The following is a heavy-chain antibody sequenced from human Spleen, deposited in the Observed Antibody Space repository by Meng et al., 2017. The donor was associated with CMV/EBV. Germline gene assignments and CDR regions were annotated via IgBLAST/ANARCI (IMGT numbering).Heavy chain of an antibody. CDR2: ITSRSSFI. CDR1: GFTFETFV. CDR3: VREGERLEFFDL. V-gene: IGHV3-21*01. D-gene: IGHD3-3*01. J-gene: IGHJ2*01. Sequence: GESLKISCAASGFTFETFVVSWGRHAPGKGLEWVSSITSRSSFIYYADSVRGRFTISRDNPKNSLYLELNNLRAEDTAVYYCVREGERLEFFDLWGRGTLITVSS.